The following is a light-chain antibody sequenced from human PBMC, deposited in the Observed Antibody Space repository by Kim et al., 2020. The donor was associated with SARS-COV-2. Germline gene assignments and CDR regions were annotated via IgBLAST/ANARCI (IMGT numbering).Light chain of an antibody. CDR2: GAS. CDR1: QSVSSNY. CDR3: QQYGSSSPIT. J-gene: IGKJ5*01. V-gene: IGKV3-20*01. Sequence: EIVLTQSPGTLSLSPGERATLSCRASQSVSSNYFAWYQQKPGQAPRLLIYGASRRATGIPDRFSGSGSGTDFTLTISRLEPEDFAVYYCQQYGSSSPITFGQGTRLEIK.